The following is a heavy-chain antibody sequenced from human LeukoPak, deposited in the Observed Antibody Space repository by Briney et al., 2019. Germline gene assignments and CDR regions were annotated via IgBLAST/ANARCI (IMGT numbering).Heavy chain of an antibody. D-gene: IGHD4-4*01. Sequence: SETLSLTCTVYGGSISSYYWSLIRQPPGKGLEWIGYIYYSGSTNYNPSLKSRVTISVDTSKNQFSLKLSSVTAADTAVYYCARHGDGGYSNYFDYWGQGTLVTVSS. V-gene: IGHV4-59*08. CDR2: IYYSGST. CDR3: ARHGDGGYSNYFDY. CDR1: GGSISSYY. J-gene: IGHJ4*02.